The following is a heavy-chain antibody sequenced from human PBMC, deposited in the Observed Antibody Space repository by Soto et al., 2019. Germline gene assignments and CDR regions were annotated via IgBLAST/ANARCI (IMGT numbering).Heavy chain of an antibody. V-gene: IGHV1-8*01. CDR2: MNPNSGNT. CDR3: AREVVSRGMDV. J-gene: IGHJ6*02. Sequence: QVQLVQSGAEVKKPGASVKVSCKTSGYTFTSYDISWVRQATGQGLEWMGWMNPNSGNTGYVQKFQGRVTMTRNTSISTAYMDLSSLRSEDTAVYYCAREVVSRGMDVWGQGTTVTVSS. D-gene: IGHD3-22*01. CDR1: GYTFTSYD.